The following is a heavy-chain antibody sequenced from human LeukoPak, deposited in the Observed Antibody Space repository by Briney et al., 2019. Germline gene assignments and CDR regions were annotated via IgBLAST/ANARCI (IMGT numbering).Heavy chain of an antibody. CDR3: AAYSSSWYDY. V-gene: IGHV4-61*02. J-gene: IGHJ4*02. CDR2: IYTSGST. CDR1: GGSISSGSYY. Sequence: SQTLSLTCTVSGGSISSGSYYWSWIRQPAGEGLEWIGRIYTSGSTNYNPSLKSRVTISVDTSKNQLSLKLSSVTAADTAVYYCAAYSSSWYDYWGQGTLVTVSS. D-gene: IGHD6-13*01.